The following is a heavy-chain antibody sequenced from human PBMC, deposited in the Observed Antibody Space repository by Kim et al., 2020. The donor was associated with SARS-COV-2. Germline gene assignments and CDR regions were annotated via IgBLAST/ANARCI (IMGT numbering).Heavy chain of an antibody. V-gene: IGHV1-69*04. Sequence: SVKVSCKASGGTFSSYAISWVRQAPGQGLEWMGRIIPILGIANYAQKFQGRVTITADKSTSTAYMELSSLRSEDTAVYYCAREGDCGGDCYALDYWGQGTLVTVSS. J-gene: IGHJ4*02. CDR1: GGTFSSYA. CDR2: IIPILGIA. D-gene: IGHD2-21*02. CDR3: AREGDCGGDCYALDY.